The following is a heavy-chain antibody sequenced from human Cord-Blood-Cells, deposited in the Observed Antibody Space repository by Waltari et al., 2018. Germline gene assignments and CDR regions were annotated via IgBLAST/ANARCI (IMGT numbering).Heavy chain of an antibody. Sequence: QLQLQESGPGLVKPSETLSLTCTVSGGSNSSSSYYWGWIRQPPGKGLEWIGSIYYSGSTYYNPSLKSRVTISVDTSKNQFSLKLSSVTAADTAVYYCARPYSSSWYYFDYWGQGTLVTVSS. CDR3: ARPYSSSWYYFDY. CDR1: GGSNSSSSYY. V-gene: IGHV4-39*01. J-gene: IGHJ4*02. D-gene: IGHD6-13*01. CDR2: IYYSGST.